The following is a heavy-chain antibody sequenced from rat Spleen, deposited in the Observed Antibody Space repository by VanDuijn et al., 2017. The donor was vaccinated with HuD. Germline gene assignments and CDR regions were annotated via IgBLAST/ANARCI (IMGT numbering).Heavy chain of an antibody. CDR2: ISYDGDST. CDR3: TTERYPPFAY. CDR1: GFILNNYW. Sequence: EVQLVESGGGPVQPGGSLRLSCLTSGFILNNYWMTWIRQAPGKGLEWVAYISYDGDSTYYRDSVKGRFTISRDNAKSTLYLQMDSLRSEDTATYYCTTERYPPFAYWGQGTLVTVSS. D-gene: IGHD1-5*01. J-gene: IGHJ3*01. V-gene: IGHV5-31*01.